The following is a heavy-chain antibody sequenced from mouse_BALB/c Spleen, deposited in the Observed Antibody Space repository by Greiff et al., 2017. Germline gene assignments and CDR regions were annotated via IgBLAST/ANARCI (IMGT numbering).Heavy chain of an antibody. CDR1: GYTFTSYW. CDR2: INPSTGYT. CDR3: ARGDNSYAMDY. Sequence: QVQLQQSGAELAKPGASVKMSCKASGYTFTSYWMHWVKQRPGRGLEWIGYINPSTGYTEYNQKFKDKATLTADKSSSTAYMQLSSLTSEDSAVYYCARGDNSYAMDYWGQGTSVTVSS. D-gene: IGHD1-3*01. J-gene: IGHJ4*01. V-gene: IGHV1-7*01.